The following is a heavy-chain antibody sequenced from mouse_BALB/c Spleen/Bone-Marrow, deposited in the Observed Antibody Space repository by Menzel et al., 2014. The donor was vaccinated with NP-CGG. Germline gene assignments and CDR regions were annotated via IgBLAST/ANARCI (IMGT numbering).Heavy chain of an antibody. D-gene: IGHD2-12*01. J-gene: IGHJ4*01. CDR2: INPSNGGT. CDR1: GYTFTSYY. CDR3: TRSRRAMDH. Sequence: QVHVKQPGAELVKPGASVKLSCKASGYTFTSYYMCWVKQRPGQGLEWIGEINPSNGGTNFNEKFKSKATLTVDKSSSTAYMSLSSLTSEDSAVYYCTRSRRAMDHWGQGTSVTVSS. V-gene: IGHV1S81*02.